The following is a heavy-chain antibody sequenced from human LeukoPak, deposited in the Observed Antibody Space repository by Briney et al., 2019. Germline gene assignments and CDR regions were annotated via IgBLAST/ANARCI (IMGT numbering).Heavy chain of an antibody. Sequence: ASVTVSCKTSGYSFTDYYMHWVRQAPGQGLEWMGWINPNSGGTSSAQKFQGRVTMTRDTSITTVYMEVSWLTSDDPAIYYCARADRLHGGPYLIGPWGQGTLVTVSS. CDR3: ARADRLHGGPYLIGP. J-gene: IGHJ5*02. D-gene: IGHD2-21*01. V-gene: IGHV1-2*02. CDR1: GYSFTDYY. CDR2: INPNSGGT.